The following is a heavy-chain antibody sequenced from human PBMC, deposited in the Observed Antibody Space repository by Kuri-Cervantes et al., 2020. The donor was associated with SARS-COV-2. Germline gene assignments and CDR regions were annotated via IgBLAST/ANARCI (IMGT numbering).Heavy chain of an antibody. D-gene: IGHD1-26*01. CDR1: GFTFSSYE. J-gene: IGHJ5*02. V-gene: IGHV3-48*03. Sequence: GESLKISCAASGFTFSSYEMNWVRQAPGKELEWVSYISSSGSTIYYADSVKGRFTISRDNAKNMLFLQMNSLRVEDTAVYYCARGWVGATPDDRFDPWGQGTLVTVSS. CDR2: ISSSGSTI. CDR3: ARGWVGATPDDRFDP.